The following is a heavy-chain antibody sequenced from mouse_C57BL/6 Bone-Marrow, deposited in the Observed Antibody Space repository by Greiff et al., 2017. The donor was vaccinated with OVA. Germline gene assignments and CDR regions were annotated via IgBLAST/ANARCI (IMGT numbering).Heavy chain of an antibody. CDR2: IDPENGDT. Sequence: EVQLQESGAELVRPGASVKLSCTASGFNIKDDYMHWVKQRPEQGLEWIGWIDPENGDTEYASKFQGKATITAATSSNTAYLQLSSLTSEDTAVYYCTTGYYGSSYDYAMDYWGQGTSVTVSS. V-gene: IGHV14-4*01. D-gene: IGHD1-1*01. CDR3: TTGYYGSSYDYAMDY. CDR1: GFNIKDDY. J-gene: IGHJ4*01.